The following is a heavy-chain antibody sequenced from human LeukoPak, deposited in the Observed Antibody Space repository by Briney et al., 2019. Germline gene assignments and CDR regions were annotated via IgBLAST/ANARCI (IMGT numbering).Heavy chain of an antibody. CDR2: IYHSGST. J-gene: IGHJ6*03. Sequence: SETLSLTCAVSGGSISSSNWWSWVRQPPGKGLEWIGEIYHSGSTNYNPSLKSRVTISVDKSKNQFSLKLSSVTAADTAVYYCARTSRDYYYYYYMDVWGKGTTVTVSS. V-gene: IGHV4-4*02. CDR1: GGSISSSNW. CDR3: ARTSRDYYYYYYMDV.